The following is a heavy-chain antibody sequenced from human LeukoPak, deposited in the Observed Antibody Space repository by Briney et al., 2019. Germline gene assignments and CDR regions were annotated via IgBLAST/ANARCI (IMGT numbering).Heavy chain of an antibody. Sequence: SETLSLTCTVSGGSISSGGYYWTWIRQHPGKGLEWIGYIWHSGTTCYNPSLKSRVTISLDTSKNQFSLNLGSVTAADTAVYYCARVPGYSDSGAWGQGALVTVSS. CDR3: ARVPGYSDSGA. V-gene: IGHV4-31*03. D-gene: IGHD5-18*01. CDR2: IWHSGTT. CDR1: GGSISSGGYY. J-gene: IGHJ5*02.